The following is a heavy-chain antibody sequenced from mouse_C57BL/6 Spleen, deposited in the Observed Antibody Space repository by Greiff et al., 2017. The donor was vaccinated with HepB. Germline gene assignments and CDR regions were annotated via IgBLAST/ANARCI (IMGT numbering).Heavy chain of an antibody. CDR2: IHPNSGST. V-gene: IGHV1-64*01. J-gene: IGHJ2*01. CDR1: GYTFTSYW. CDR3: ARSGTGRLDY. D-gene: IGHD4-1*01. Sequence: QVQLQQPGAELVKPGASVKLSCKASGYTFTSYWMHWVKQRPGQGLEWIGMIHPNSGSTNYNEKFKSKATLTVDKSSSTAYMQLSSLTAEDSAVYYCARSGTGRLDYWGQGTTLTVSS.